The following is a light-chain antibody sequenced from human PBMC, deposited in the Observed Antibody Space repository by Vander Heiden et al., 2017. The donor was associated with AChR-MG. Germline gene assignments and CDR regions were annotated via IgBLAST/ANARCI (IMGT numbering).Light chain of an antibody. CDR2: AVS. J-gene: IGKJ1*01. CDR1: QTITTN. Sequence: DIQMTQSPSSLSASVGDRVTITCRTSQTITTNLNWYQQKAGKAPKLLIYAVSNLLSGVPSRFSGSGSGTDFTLSISRLEPEDFATYYCQQSHSTLWTFGQGTKVDMK. CDR3: QQSHSTLWT. V-gene: IGKV1-39*01.